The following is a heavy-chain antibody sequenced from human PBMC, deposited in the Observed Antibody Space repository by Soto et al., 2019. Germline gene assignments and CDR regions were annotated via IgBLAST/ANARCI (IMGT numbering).Heavy chain of an antibody. CDR3: AVDPPSGPQAYGMDV. J-gene: IGHJ6*02. V-gene: IGHV4-4*02. CDR2: IYHSGST. Sequence: QVQLQESGPGLVKPSGTLSLTCAVSGGSISSSNWWSWVRQPPGKGLEWIGEIYHSGSTNYNPSLKRRVTISVDKSKNQFSLKLSSVTAADTAVYYCAVDPPSGPQAYGMDVWGQGTTVTVSS. CDR1: GGSISSSNW.